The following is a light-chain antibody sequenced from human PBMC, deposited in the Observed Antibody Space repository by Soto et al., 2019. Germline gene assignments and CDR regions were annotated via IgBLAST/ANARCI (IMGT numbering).Light chain of an antibody. V-gene: IGKV3-20*01. Sequence: PGERATLSYRASQSVSSYLAWYKQKPGQAPTLLSYGASIRAAGIPDRFSGSGSGTDFTLTIRRLEPEDFEVYYCQQYGSSPRTFGQGTKVYIK. CDR2: GAS. CDR1: QSVSSY. J-gene: IGKJ1*01. CDR3: QQYGSSPRT.